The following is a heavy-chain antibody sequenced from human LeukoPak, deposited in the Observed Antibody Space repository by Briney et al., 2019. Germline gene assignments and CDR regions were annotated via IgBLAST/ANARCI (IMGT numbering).Heavy chain of an antibody. J-gene: IGHJ5*02. CDR2: INHSGST. CDR1: GGSFSGYY. CDR3: ARGPGGGIQLVRWWFDP. D-gene: IGHD5-18*01. V-gene: IGHV4-34*01. Sequence: PSETLSLTCAVYGGSFSGYYWSWIRQPPGKGLEWIGEINHSGSTNYNPSLKSRVTISVDTSKNQFSLKLSSVTAADTAVYYCARGPGGGIQLVRWWFDPWGQGTLVTVSS.